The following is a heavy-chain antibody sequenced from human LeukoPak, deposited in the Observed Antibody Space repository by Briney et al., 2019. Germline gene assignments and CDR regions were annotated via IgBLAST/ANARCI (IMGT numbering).Heavy chain of an antibody. CDR1: GGSFSGYY. V-gene: IGHV4-34*01. CDR3: AGGILTGYTIYY. J-gene: IGHJ4*02. D-gene: IGHD3-9*01. CDR2: INHSGST. Sequence: PSETLSLTCAVYGGSFSGYYWSWIRQPPGKGLEWIGEINHSGSTNHNPSLKSRVTISVDTSKNQFSLKLSSVTAADTAVYYCAGGILTGYTIYYWGQGTLVTVSS.